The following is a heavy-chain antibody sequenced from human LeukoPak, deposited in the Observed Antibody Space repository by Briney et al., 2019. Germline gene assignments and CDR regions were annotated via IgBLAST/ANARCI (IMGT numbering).Heavy chain of an antibody. CDR3: AKPTYYYGSGSPNYYYYGMDV. Sequence: GGSLRLSCAASGFTFSSYAMSWVRQAPGKGLEWVSAISGSGGSTYYADSVKGRFTISRDNSKNTLYLQMNSLRAEDTAVYYCAKPTYYYGSGSPNYYYYGMDVWGQGTTVTVSS. CDR2: ISGSGGST. D-gene: IGHD3-10*01. CDR1: GFTFSSYA. V-gene: IGHV3-23*01. J-gene: IGHJ6*02.